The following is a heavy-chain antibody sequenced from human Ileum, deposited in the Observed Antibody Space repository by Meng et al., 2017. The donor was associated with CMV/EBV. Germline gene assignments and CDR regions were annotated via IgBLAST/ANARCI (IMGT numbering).Heavy chain of an antibody. CDR1: GFTVSSNY. D-gene: IGHD4-23*01. Sequence: GESLKISCAASGFTVSSNYMSWVRQAPGKGLEWVSVIYSGGSTYYADSVKGRFTISRDNSKNTLYLQMNSLRAEDTAVYYCARKGVVTEGAFDIWGQGTMVTVSS. CDR2: IYSGGST. CDR3: ARKGVVTEGAFDI. V-gene: IGHV3-66*02. J-gene: IGHJ3*02.